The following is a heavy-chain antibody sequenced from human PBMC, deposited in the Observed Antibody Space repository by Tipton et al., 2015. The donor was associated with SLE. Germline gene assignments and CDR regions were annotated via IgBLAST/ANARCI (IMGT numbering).Heavy chain of an antibody. CDR1: GGSFSDYY. CDR2: VFSSGTT. Sequence: TLSLTCAVYGGSFSDYYWSWIRHHPGKGLEWIGYVFSSGTTYYNPSLKGRLSLSLDTSQNQLSLKLSSVTSADTAVYYCARYFYDSSGVCLFDFWGQGTLVTVSS. V-gene: IGHV4-31*11. D-gene: IGHD3-22*01. J-gene: IGHJ4*02. CDR3: ARYFYDSSGVCLFDF.